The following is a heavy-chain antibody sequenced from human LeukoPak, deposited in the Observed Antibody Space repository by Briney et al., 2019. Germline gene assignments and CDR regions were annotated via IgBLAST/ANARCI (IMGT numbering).Heavy chain of an antibody. V-gene: IGHV1-58*02. CDR1: GFTFTGSA. CDR3: ARRVPHRAIVVVVAATDAFDI. D-gene: IGHD2-15*01. J-gene: IGHJ3*02. Sequence: ASVKVSCKASGFTFTGSAMQWVRQARGQRLEWIGWIVVGSGNTNYAQKFQERVTITRDMSTSTAYMELSSLRSEDTAVYYCARRVPHRAIVVVVAATDAFDIWGQGTMVTVSS. CDR2: IVVGSGNT.